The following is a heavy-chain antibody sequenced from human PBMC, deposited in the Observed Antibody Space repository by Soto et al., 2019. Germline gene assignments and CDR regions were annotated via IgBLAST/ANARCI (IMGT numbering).Heavy chain of an antibody. CDR2: INGDGSST. V-gene: IGHV3-74*01. CDR3: ARHWYSSSSSFDY. CDR1: GFPFSRHW. D-gene: IGHD6-6*01. Sequence: GSLRLSCAASGFPFSRHWMHWVRQAPGKGLVWVSRINGDGSSTSYADSVKGRFTISRDNAKNTLYLQTNSLGAADTAVYYCARHWYSSSSSFDYWGQGTLVTVSS. J-gene: IGHJ4*02.